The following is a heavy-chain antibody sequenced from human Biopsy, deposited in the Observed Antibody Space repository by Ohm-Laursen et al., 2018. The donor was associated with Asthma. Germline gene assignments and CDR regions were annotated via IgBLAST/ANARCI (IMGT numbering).Heavy chain of an antibody. D-gene: IGHD2-2*01. CDR2: IKPDGSQT. J-gene: IGHJ4*02. CDR1: GFTFSGSW. CDR3: ATLSWYASQY. Sequence: GSLRLSCSASGFTFSGSWMIWVRQAPGKGLQWLAFIKPDGSQTYYADSVEGRFSISRDNSKNSLYLQMSSLRGEDTAIYYCATLSWYASQYWGQGTPVTVSS. V-gene: IGHV3-7*01.